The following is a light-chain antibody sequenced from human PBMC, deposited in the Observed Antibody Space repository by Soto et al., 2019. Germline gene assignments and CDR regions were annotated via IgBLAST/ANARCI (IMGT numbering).Light chain of an antibody. J-gene: IGKJ5*01. CDR1: QSISSY. V-gene: IGKV1-39*01. CDR3: QQCYIILPT. Sequence: FASVAETVKITCRASQSISSYLNCYQQKPGKAPKLLIYAASSLQSGVPSRFSGCGSETDFTLTTIILQPQLIATYYSQQCYIILPTFGHGTIL. CDR2: AAS.